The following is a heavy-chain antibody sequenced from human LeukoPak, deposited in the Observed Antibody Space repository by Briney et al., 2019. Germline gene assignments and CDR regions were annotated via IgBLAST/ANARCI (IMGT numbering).Heavy chain of an antibody. J-gene: IGHJ4*02. CDR1: GYTFTDYY. V-gene: IGHV1-18*01. CDR3: ATDIVATIGYY. CDR2: ISAYNGNT. D-gene: IGHD5-12*01. Sequence: ASVKVSCKASGYTFTDYYMHWVRQAPGQGLEWMGWISAYNGNTNYAQKLQGRVTMTTDTSTSTAYMELRSLRSDDTAVYYCATDIVATIGYYWGQGTLVTVSS.